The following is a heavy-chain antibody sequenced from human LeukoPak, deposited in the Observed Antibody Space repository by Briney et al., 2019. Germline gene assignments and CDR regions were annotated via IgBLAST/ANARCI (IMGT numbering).Heavy chain of an antibody. D-gene: IGHD1-7*01. Sequence: ASVKVSCKASGYTFTGYYMHWVRQAPGQGLEWMGWINPNSGGTNYAQKFQGRVTMTRDTSISTAYMELSRLRSDDTAVYYCARDTRITGTTRWFDPWGQGTLVTVSS. CDR2: INPNSGGT. J-gene: IGHJ5*02. CDR1: GYTFTGYY. V-gene: IGHV1-2*02. CDR3: ARDTRITGTTRWFDP.